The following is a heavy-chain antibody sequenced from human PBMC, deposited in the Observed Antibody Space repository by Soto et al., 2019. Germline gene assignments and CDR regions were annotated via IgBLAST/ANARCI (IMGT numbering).Heavy chain of an antibody. J-gene: IGHJ3*01. V-gene: IGHV3-30-3*01. CDR1: GFTFTNYA. CDR3: ARKGDPTNWGSGNAFDV. Sequence: QVQLVESGGGVVQPGRSLRLSCAASGFTFTNYAIHWVRQAPGKGLERVAVISYDGSHKYYADSVKGRFTISRDNSKNTLYLQMNRLRVEDTAVYYCARKGDPTNWGSGNAFDVWGQGTMVTVSS. CDR2: ISYDGSHK. D-gene: IGHD7-27*01.